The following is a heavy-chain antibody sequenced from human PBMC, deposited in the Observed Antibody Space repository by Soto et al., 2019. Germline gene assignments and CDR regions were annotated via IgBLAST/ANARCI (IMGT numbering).Heavy chain of an antibody. J-gene: IGHJ4*02. CDR2: IYYSGST. CDR1: GGSISSSSYY. V-gene: IGHV4-39*01. CDR3: ARHQYSSSSGVSFDY. Sequence: ETLSLTCTVSGGSISSSSYYWGWIRQPPGKGLEWIGSIYYSGSTYYNPSLKSRVTISVDTSKNQFSLKLSSVTAADTAVYYCARHQYSSSSGVSFDYWGQGTLVTVSS. D-gene: IGHD6-6*01.